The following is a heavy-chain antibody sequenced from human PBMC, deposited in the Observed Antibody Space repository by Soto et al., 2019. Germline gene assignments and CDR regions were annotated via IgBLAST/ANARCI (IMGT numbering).Heavy chain of an antibody. CDR3: VRGRRDSRYSGLDV. Sequence: SETLSLTCTVSGGSISSYYWSWIRQPPGKGLEWIGYIYYSGSTNYNPSLKSRVTISVVTSKNTLYLQMSSLRAEDTAVYYCVRGRRDSRYSGLDVWGQGTTVTVSS. D-gene: IGHD2-15*01. J-gene: IGHJ6*02. CDR2: IYYSGST. V-gene: IGHV4-59*08. CDR1: GGSISSYY.